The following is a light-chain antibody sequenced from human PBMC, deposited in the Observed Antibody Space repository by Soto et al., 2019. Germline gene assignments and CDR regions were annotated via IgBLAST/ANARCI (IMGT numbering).Light chain of an antibody. Sequence: QSALTQPPSASGSPGQSVTISCTGTSSDVGGYNYVSWYQHHPGKAPKLMISEVSKRPSGVPDRFSGSKSGNTASLTVYGLQAEDEADYYCSSFAGNNNLVFGGGTKLTVL. CDR1: SSDVGGYNY. CDR3: SSFAGNNNLV. J-gene: IGLJ2*01. V-gene: IGLV2-8*01. CDR2: EVS.